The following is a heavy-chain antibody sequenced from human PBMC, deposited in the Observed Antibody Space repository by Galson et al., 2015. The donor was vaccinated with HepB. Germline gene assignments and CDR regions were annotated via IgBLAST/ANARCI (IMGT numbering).Heavy chain of an antibody. V-gene: IGHV4-59*08. J-gene: IGHJ4*02. CDR2: IYNSGTT. CDR3: SRARYGDHFDS. CDR1: GGSITTDN. Sequence: GGSITTDNWSWLRQPPGKGLEFIGYIYNSGTTNYNPSLRSRVTISVDTSKNQFFLKLNSVTAADTAVYYCSRARYGDHFDSWGQGTLVSVSS. D-gene: IGHD4-17*01.